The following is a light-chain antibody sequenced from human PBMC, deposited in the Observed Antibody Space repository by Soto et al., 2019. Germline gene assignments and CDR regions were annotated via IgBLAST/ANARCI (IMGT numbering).Light chain of an antibody. J-gene: IGKJ1*01. Sequence: EIGMTQSPATLSVSPGDRATLSCGASESVTSSLAWYQQKPGQPPRLVIYAASTRATDVPARFSGGGSETEFTLTISSLKSEDFAVYFCQQYNIWHLWTFGQGTKVDIK. CDR2: AAS. CDR1: ESVTSS. CDR3: QQYNIWHLWT. V-gene: IGKV3-15*01.